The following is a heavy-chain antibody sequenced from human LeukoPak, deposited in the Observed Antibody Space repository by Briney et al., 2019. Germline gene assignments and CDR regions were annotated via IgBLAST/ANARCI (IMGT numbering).Heavy chain of an antibody. CDR2: INPNSGGT. D-gene: IGHD3-10*01. Sequence: ASVKVSCKASGYTFTDYYMHWVRQAPGQGLEWMGWINPNSGGTNYAQKFQGRVTMTRDMSTSTVYMELSSLRSEDTAVYYCAREGSRYGSGSYDYWGQGTLVTVSS. CDR1: GYTFTDYY. J-gene: IGHJ4*02. V-gene: IGHV1-2*02. CDR3: AREGSRYGSGSYDY.